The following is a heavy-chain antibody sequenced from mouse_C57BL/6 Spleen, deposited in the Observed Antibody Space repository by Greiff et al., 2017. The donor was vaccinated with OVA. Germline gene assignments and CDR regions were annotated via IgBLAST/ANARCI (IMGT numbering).Heavy chain of an antibody. CDR2: IYPSDSET. J-gene: IGHJ4*01. V-gene: IGHV1-61*01. CDR3: ARGGLRHGGAMDY. CDR1: GYTFTSYW. D-gene: IGHD2-4*01. Sequence: VQLSCKASGYTFTSYWMDWVKQRPGQGLEWIGNIYPSDSETHYNQKFKDKATLTVDKSSSTAYMQLSSLTSEDSAVYYCARGGLRHGGAMDYWGQGTSVTVSS.